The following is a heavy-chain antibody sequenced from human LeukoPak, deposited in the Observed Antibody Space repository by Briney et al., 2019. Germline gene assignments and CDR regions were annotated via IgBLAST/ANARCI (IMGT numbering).Heavy chain of an antibody. D-gene: IGHD5-18*01. CDR3: ARVSGGYSHGPMIFDY. CDR2: INHSGST. Sequence: SETLSLTCAVYGGSFSGYYWSWIRQPPRKGLEWIGEINHSGSTNYNPSLKSRVTISVDTSKNQFSLKLSSVTAADTAVYYCARVSGGYSHGPMIFDYWGQGTLVTVSS. V-gene: IGHV4-34*01. J-gene: IGHJ4*02. CDR1: GGSFSGYY.